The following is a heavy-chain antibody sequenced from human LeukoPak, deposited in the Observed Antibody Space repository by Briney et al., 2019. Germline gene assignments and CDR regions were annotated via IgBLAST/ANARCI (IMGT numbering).Heavy chain of an antibody. Sequence: GGSLRLSCAASGFTFSSYSMNWVRQAPGKGLEWVSSISSSSSYADSVKGRFTISRDNAKNSLYLQMNSLRAEDTAVYYCAREQTAAAGFDIWGQGTMVTVSS. CDR3: AREQTAAAGFDI. J-gene: IGHJ3*02. D-gene: IGHD6-13*01. V-gene: IGHV3-21*01. CDR1: GFTFSSYS. CDR2: ISSSSS.